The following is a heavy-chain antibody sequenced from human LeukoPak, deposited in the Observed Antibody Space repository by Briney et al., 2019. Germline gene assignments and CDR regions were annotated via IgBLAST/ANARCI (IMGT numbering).Heavy chain of an antibody. CDR1: GYTFTGYY. D-gene: IGHD4-17*01. CDR2: INPNSGGT. CDR3: AREGDYGDYVFDY. V-gene: IGHV1-2*02. J-gene: IGHJ4*02. Sequence: PWASVKVSCKASGYTFTGYYMHLVRQAPGQGLEWMGWINPNSGGTNYAQKFQGRVTMTRDTSISTAYMELSGLRSDDTAVYYCAREGDYGDYVFDYWGQGTLVTVSS.